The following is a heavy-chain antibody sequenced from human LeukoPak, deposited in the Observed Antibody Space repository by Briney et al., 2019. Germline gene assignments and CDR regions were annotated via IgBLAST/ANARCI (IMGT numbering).Heavy chain of an antibody. D-gene: IGHD2-21*01. Sequence: ASVKVCCKASGYTFTGYYMHWVPQAPGQGLEWMGWINPNSGGTNYAQKFQGRVTMTRDTSISTAYMELSRLRSDDTAVYYCARGHCGAECYPFDYWGQGTLVTVSS. J-gene: IGHJ4*02. CDR1: GYTFTGYY. V-gene: IGHV1-2*02. CDR2: INPNSGGT. CDR3: ARGHCGAECYPFDY.